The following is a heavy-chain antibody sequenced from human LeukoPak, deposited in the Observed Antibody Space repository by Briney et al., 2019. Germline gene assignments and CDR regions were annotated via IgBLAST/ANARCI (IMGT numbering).Heavy chain of an antibody. CDR2: ISGMGDTF. V-gene: IGHV3-23*01. CDR3: AKGTSNIGTLDY. CDR1: GFTFYNHA. J-gene: IGHJ4*02. Sequence: GGSLRLSCIASGFTFYNHAMFWVRQAPGKGLEWVAGISGMGDTFRYANSVMGRFTISRNKSKDTLYLQMNGLRAGDTAVYFCAKGTSNIGTLDYWGPGTLVTVSS.